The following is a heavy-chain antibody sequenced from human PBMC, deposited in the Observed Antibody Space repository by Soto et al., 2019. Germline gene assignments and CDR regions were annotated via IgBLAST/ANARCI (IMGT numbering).Heavy chain of an antibody. J-gene: IGHJ6*02. Sequence: ASVKVSCKASGYSFTTHGISWVRRAPGHGLEWMGWLSAYNGDTHYVQRFQGRLTMTTDKSTSTAYMELRSLTSDDTAVYYCARDPPFSGILRGTPLMDVWGQGTTVTVS. CDR2: LSAYNGDT. D-gene: IGHD4-17*01. CDR1: GYSFTTHG. V-gene: IGHV1-18*04. CDR3: ARDPPFSGILRGTPLMDV.